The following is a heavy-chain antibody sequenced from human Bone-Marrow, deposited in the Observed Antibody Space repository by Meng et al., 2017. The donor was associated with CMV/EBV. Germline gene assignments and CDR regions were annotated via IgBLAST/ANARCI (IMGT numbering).Heavy chain of an antibody. D-gene: IGHD3-3*01. CDR3: ASPYYDFWSGPYAFDI. J-gene: IGHJ3*02. CDR1: GFTFSSYA. V-gene: IGHV3-30-3*01. CDR2: ISYDGSNK. Sequence: GGSLRLSCAASGFTFSSYAMHWVRQAPGKGLEWVAVISYDGSNKYYADSVKGRFTISRDNAKNTLYLQMNSLRAEDTAEYYCASPYYDFWSGPYAFDIWGQGTMVTVSS.